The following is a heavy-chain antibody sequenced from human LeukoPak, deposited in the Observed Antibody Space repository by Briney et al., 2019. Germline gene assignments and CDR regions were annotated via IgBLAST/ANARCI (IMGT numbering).Heavy chain of an antibody. V-gene: IGHV3-21*01. D-gene: IGHD3-9*01. CDR2: ISSSSSYI. J-gene: IGHJ4*02. CDR1: GFTFSRYS. Sequence: GGSLRLSCAASGFTFSRYSMNWVRQAPGKGVEWVSSISSSSSYIYYADSVKGRFTISRDNAKNSLYLQMNSLRAEDTSVYYCARGTALSTDSGDYWGQGTLVTASS. CDR3: ARGTALSTDSGDY.